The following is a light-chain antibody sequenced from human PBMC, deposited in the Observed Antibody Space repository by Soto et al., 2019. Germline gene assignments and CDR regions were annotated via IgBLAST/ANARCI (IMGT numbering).Light chain of an antibody. CDR1: SSDVGGYNY. V-gene: IGLV2-14*01. Sequence: QSALTQPASVSGSPGQSITISCTGTSSDVGGYNYVSWYQQYPGKAHKLMIYDVSNRPSGVYNRFSGSKSGNTASLTIAGLQAEDEVAYCCSSYTRSSAVVFGGGTKMTVL. CDR2: DVS. J-gene: IGLJ3*02. CDR3: SSYTRSSAVV.